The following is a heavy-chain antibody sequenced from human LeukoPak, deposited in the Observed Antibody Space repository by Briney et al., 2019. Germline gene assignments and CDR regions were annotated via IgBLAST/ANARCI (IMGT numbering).Heavy chain of an antibody. CDR2: IYYSGST. D-gene: IGHD2-8*01. CDR3: TRDRNGDRTDAFDI. CDR1: GGSISSYY. V-gene: IGHV4-59*01. J-gene: IGHJ3*02. Sequence: PSETLSLTCTVSGGSISSYYWSWIRQPPGKGLEWIGYIYYSGSTNYNPSLKSRVTISVDTSKNQFSLKLSSVTAADTAVYYCTRDRNGDRTDAFDIWGQGTMVTVSS.